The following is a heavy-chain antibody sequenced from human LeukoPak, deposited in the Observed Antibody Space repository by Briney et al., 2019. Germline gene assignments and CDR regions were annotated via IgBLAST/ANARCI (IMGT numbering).Heavy chain of an antibody. CDR1: GYTFTSYG. J-gene: IGHJ4*02. D-gene: IGHD6-13*01. CDR2: ISAYDGNT. V-gene: IGHV1-18*01. Sequence: ASVKVSCKASGYTFTSYGISWVRQAPGQGLEWMGWISAYDGNTNYAQKLQGRVTMTTDTSTSTAYMELRSLRSDDTAVYYCARDPDYSSSSPGDYWGQGTLVTVSS. CDR3: ARDPDYSSSSPGDY.